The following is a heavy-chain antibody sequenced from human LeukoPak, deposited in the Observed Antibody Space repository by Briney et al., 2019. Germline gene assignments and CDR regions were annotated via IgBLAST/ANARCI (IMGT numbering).Heavy chain of an antibody. CDR3: ARVFRQWLVRNAFDI. Sequence: ASVKVSCKASGYTFTGYYVHWVRQAPGQGLEWMGWINPNSGGTNYAQKFQGRVTMTRDTSISTAYMELSRLRSDDTAVYYCARVFRQWLVRNAFDIWGQGTMVTVSS. V-gene: IGHV1-2*02. D-gene: IGHD6-19*01. CDR2: INPNSGGT. J-gene: IGHJ3*02. CDR1: GYTFTGYY.